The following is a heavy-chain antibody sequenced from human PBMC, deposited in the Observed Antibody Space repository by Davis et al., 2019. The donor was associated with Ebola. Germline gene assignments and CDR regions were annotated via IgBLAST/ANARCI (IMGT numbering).Heavy chain of an antibody. J-gene: IGHJ6*02. V-gene: IGHV1-69*13. CDR2: IIPIFGTA. D-gene: IGHD3-9*01. Sequence: SVKVSCKASGGTFSSYAISWVRQTPGQGLEWMGGIIPIFGTANYAQKFQGRVTITADESTSTAYMELSSLRSEDTAVYYCARDGILTGFDYYGMDVWGQGTTVTVSS. CDR3: ARDGILTGFDYYGMDV. CDR1: GGTFSSYA.